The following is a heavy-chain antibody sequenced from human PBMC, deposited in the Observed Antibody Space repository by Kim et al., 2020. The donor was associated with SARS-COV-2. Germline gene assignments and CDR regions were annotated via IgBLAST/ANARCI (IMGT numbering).Heavy chain of an antibody. Sequence: ASVKVSCKASGYTFTSYAMNWVRQAPGQGLEWMGWINTYTGNPSYAQGFTGRVVFSLDNSVSTAYLQISSLQAEDTAVYYCVRDNGGTYTSFDYWGQGTLVTVSS. CDR3: VRDNGGTYTSFDY. J-gene: IGHJ4*02. D-gene: IGHD2-8*01. CDR1: GYTFTSYA. CDR2: INTYTGNP. V-gene: IGHV7-4-1*02.